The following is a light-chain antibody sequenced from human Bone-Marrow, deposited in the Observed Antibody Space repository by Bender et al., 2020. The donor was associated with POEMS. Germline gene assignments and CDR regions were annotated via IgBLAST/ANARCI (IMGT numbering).Light chain of an antibody. J-gene: IGLJ3*02. CDR3: AAWEDSLNGWV. V-gene: IGLV3-1*01. CDR2: QDS. CDR1: KLGDTY. Sequence: SYELTQPPSVSVSPGQTASITCSGDKLGDTYAYWYRQKPGQSPVVVIYQDSKRPSGVPDRFSGSKSGTSASLAISGLQSEDEADYYCAAWEDSLNGWVFGGGTKLTVL.